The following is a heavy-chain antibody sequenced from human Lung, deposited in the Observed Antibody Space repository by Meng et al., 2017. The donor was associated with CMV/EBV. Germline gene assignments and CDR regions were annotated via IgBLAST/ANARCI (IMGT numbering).Heavy chain of an antibody. Sequence: GEXXKISCAASGFRFRNYAMSWVRQAPGKGLEWVSGISGSGGSTFYVDSVKGRFTISRDNSKNTLFLQMNSLRAEDTAVYYCAKGSYYDDSAVYNWFHPWGQGXLVTVSS. CDR1: GFRFRNYA. J-gene: IGHJ5*02. V-gene: IGHV3-23*01. D-gene: IGHD3-22*01. CDR3: AKGSYYDDSAVYNWFHP. CDR2: ISGSGGST.